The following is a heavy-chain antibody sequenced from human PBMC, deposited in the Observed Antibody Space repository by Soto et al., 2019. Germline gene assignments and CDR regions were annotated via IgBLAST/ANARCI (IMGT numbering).Heavy chain of an antibody. V-gene: IGHV1-69*06. CDR2: IIPIFGTA. CDR3: ARDRIVVVPAATTYDYYYGMDV. D-gene: IGHD2-2*01. CDR1: GGTFSSYA. Sequence: SVKVSCKASGGTFSSYAISWVRQAPGQGLEWMGGIIPIFGTANYAQKFQGRVTITADKSTSTAYMELSSLRSEDTAVYYCARDRIVVVPAATTYDYYYGMDVWGQGTTVTSP. J-gene: IGHJ6*02.